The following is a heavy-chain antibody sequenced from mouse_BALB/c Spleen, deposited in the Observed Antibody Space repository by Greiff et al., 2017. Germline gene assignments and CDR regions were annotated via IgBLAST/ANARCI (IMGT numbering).Heavy chain of an antibody. Sequence: EVQLQQSGPELVKPGASVKISCKASGYTFTDYNMHWVKQSHGKSLEWIGYIYPYNGGTGYNQKFKSKATLTVDNSSSTAYMELRSLTSEDSAVYYCARVGRYGGFAYWGQGTLVTVSA. CDR1: GYTFTDYN. V-gene: IGHV1S29*02. J-gene: IGHJ3*01. CDR2: IYPYNGGT. D-gene: IGHD2-14*01. CDR3: ARVGRYGGFAY.